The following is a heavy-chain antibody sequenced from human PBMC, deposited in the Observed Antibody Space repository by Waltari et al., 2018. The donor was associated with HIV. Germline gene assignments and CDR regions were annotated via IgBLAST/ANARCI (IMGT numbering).Heavy chain of an antibody. V-gene: IGHV3-23*04. CDR3: AKAVMETAVSSPVDC. D-gene: IGHD5-18*01. Sequence: EVQLVESGGGLVQPGGSLRLSCTASGFTFNNFPMRWVRQAPGKGLEWVSVISGSGGTTYYADSVKGRFTVSRDNFKNTVYLQMNSLRAGDTAIYYCAKAVMETAVSSPVDCWGQGALVTVSS. CDR1: GFTFNNFP. CDR2: ISGSGGTT. J-gene: IGHJ4*02.